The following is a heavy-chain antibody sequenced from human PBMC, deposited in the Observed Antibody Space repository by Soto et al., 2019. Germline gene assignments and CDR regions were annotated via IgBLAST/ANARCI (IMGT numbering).Heavy chain of an antibody. D-gene: IGHD3-3*01. Sequence: GGSLRLSCAASGFSFTNAWMSWVRQAPGKGLEWVGCIKSKTHGGTIDFATPVKGRFTISRDDSKNTLYLQMNSLKTEDTAVYYCTTDSRFLEWSSYYYGMDVWGQGTKVTVSS. CDR3: TTDSRFLEWSSYYYGMDV. J-gene: IGHJ6*02. V-gene: IGHV3-15*01. CDR1: GFSFTNAW. CDR2: IKSKTHGGTI.